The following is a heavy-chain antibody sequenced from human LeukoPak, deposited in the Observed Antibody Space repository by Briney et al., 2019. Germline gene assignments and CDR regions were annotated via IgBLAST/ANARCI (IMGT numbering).Heavy chain of an antibody. CDR1: GGSISSGGYY. V-gene: IGHV4-30-2*01. Sequence: SQTLSLTCTVSGGSISSGGYYWSWIRQPPGKGLEWIGYIYHSGSTYYNPSLKSRVTISVDRSKNQFSLKLSSVTAADTAVYYCARDPRAAAGRGDYFDYWGQGTLVTVSS. J-gene: IGHJ4*02. D-gene: IGHD6-13*01. CDR2: IYHSGST. CDR3: ARDPRAAAGRGDYFDY.